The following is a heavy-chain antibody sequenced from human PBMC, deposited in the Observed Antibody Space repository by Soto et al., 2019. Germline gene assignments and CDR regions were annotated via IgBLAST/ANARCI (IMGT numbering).Heavy chain of an antibody. CDR3: VHTSGWLHTT. V-gene: IGHV2-5*02. D-gene: IGHD5-12*01. J-gene: IGHJ5*02. CDR2: IYWDDDN. CDR1: GFSLSTRAVG. Sequence: QITLKESGPTLVKPTQTLTLSCTFSGFSLSTRAVGVAWIRQPPGKALEWLALIYWDDDNRYSPSLKSRLTVTKDTPKNQVILTMINMDPVDTATYYCVHTSGWLHTTWGQGTLVTVSS.